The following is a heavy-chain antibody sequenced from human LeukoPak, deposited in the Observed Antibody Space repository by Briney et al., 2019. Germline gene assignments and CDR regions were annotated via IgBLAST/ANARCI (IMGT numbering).Heavy chain of an antibody. CDR3: ARDGTTIGDGYFPN. Sequence: GGSLRLSCAGSGFKFDDYGMNWVRQVPGKGLEWISAINWNGGSTHYADSVRGRFTISRDNARNSMFLHMNSLRAEDTALYFCARDGTTIGDGYFPNWGQGILVTVSS. V-gene: IGHV3-20*04. CDR2: INWNGGST. D-gene: IGHD5-24*01. J-gene: IGHJ4*02. CDR1: GFKFDDYG.